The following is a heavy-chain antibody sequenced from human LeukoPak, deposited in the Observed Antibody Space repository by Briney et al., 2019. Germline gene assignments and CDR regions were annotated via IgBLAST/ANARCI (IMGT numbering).Heavy chain of an antibody. V-gene: IGHV4-34*01. CDR1: GGSFSGYY. D-gene: IGHD3-22*01. Sequence: SETLSLTCAVYGGSFSGYYWSWIRQPPGKGLEWIGEINHSGSTNYNPSLKSRVTISVDTSKNQFSLKLSSVTAADTAVYYCARPVGWTYYYDSSGYYYDYWGQGTLVTVSS. J-gene: IGHJ4*02. CDR3: ARPVGWTYYYDSSGYYYDY. CDR2: INHSGST.